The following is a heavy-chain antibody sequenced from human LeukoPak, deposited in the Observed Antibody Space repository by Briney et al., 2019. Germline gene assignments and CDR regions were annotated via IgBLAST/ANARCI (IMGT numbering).Heavy chain of an antibody. D-gene: IGHD5-24*01. CDR3: ARDPSRDGYNSSDY. CDR2: INPNSGGT. Sequence: GASVKVSCKASGYTFTGYYMHWVRQAPGRGLEWMGWINPNSGGTNYAQKFQGRVTMTRDTSISTAYMELSRLRSDDTAVYYCARDPSRDGYNSSDYWGQGTLVTVSS. CDR1: GYTFTGYY. J-gene: IGHJ4*02. V-gene: IGHV1-2*02.